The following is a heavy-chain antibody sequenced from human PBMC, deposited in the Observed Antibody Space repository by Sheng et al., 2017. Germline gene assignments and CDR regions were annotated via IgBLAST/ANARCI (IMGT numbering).Heavy chain of an antibody. Sequence: QVQLVESGGGVVQPGGSLRLSCAASGFTFSSYGMHWVRQAPGKGLEWVAFIRYDGSNKYYADSVKGRFTISRDNSKNTLYLQMNSLRAEDTAVYYCAKDRAYCGGDCYSPAEYFQHWGQGTLVTVSS. J-gene: IGHJ1*01. CDR3: AKDRAYCGGDCYSPAEYFQH. V-gene: IGHV3-30*02. CDR1: GFTFSSYG. D-gene: IGHD2-21*01. CDR2: IRYDGSNK.